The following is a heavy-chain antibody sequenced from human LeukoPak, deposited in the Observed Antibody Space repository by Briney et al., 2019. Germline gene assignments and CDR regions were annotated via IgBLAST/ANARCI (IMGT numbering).Heavy chain of an antibody. CDR2: VYYSGST. CDR3: TRAASSGPLFTYHMDV. CDR1: GGSITSSSYY. V-gene: IGHV4-39*07. J-gene: IGHJ6*03. D-gene: IGHD3-22*01. Sequence: SETLSLTCTVSGGSITSSSYYWGWIRQPPGKGLEWIGSVYYSGSTYYNPSLKSRVAISVDTSKNQFSQKLTSVTAADTAVYYCTRAASSGPLFTYHMDVWGKGTTVTVSS.